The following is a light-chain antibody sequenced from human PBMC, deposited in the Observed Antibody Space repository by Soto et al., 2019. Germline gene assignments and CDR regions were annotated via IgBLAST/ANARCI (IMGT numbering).Light chain of an antibody. J-gene: IGKJ1*01. CDR3: QQYNNWPPWT. CDR2: GAS. CDR1: QSVSSN. V-gene: IGKV3-15*01. Sequence: EIVMTQSPPTLSVSPGERATLSCRASQSVSSNLAWYQQKPGQTPRLLIYGASTRATGIPAGFSGSGSGTEFTLTISSLQSEDFPGYYCQQYNNWPPWTFGQGTKVEIK.